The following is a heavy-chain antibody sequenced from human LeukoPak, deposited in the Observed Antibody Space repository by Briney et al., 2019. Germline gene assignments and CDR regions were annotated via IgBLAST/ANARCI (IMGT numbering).Heavy chain of an antibody. CDR3: TTVQFALTMNFDY. J-gene: IGHJ4*02. Sequence: PGGSLRLSCAASGFTFSNAWMNWVRQAPGKGLEWVGRIKSKTEGGTTDFAAPVKGRFTISRDDSKHTLYLQMNSLKTEDTAVYYCTTVQFALTMNFDYWGQGTLVTVSS. CDR2: IKSKTEGGTT. D-gene: IGHD5-24*01. V-gene: IGHV3-15*01. CDR1: GFTFSNAW.